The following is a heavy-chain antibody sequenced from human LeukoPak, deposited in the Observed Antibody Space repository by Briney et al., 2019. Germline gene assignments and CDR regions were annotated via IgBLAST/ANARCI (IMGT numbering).Heavy chain of an antibody. Sequence: ASVKVSCKASGGTFSSYAISWVRQAPGQGLEWMGGIIPIFGTANYAQKFQGRATITADESTSTAYMELSSLRSEDTAVYYCARAAYDQLLSYNWFDPWGQGTLVTVSS. J-gene: IGHJ5*02. V-gene: IGHV1-69*13. CDR3: ARAAYDQLLSYNWFDP. D-gene: IGHD2-2*01. CDR1: GGTFSSYA. CDR2: IIPIFGTA.